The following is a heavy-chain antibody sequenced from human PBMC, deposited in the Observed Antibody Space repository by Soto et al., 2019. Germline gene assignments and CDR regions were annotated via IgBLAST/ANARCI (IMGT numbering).Heavy chain of an antibody. CDR1: GGSISSGGYY. CDR3: ARGVIH. D-gene: IGHD3-16*02. CDR2: IYYSGST. Sequence: QVQLQESGPGLVKPSQTLSLTCTVSGGSISSGGYYWSWIRQHPGQGLEWIGYIYYSGSTSHNPSLKRRVNRRVDTSDNRSCLKLNSVTAADPAVYFGARGVIHWGQGTLVTVSS. J-gene: IGHJ4*02. V-gene: IGHV4-31*03.